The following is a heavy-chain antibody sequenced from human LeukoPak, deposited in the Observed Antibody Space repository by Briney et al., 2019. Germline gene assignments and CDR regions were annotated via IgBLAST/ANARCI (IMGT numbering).Heavy chain of an antibody. D-gene: IGHD5-24*01. CDR2: ISSSSSYI. CDR3: ARPRGYYYGMDV. CDR1: GFTFSSYS. Sequence: SGGSLRLSCAASGFTFSSYSMNWVRQAPGKGLEWVSSISSSSSYIYYADSVKGRFTISRDNAKNSLYLQMNSLRAEDTAVYYCARPRGYYYGMDVWGKGTTVTVSS. J-gene: IGHJ6*04. V-gene: IGHV3-21*04.